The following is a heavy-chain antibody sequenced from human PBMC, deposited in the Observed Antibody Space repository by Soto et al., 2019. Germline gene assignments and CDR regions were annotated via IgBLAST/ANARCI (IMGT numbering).Heavy chain of an antibody. Sequence: SVKVSCKASGGTFSSYRFNWVRQARGQGLEWLGGIVPIYRTADYAQKFQGRVTITADESTRTVYLELSSLKSQDKALYYCARDSGAKLSSSWGQGTLVTVSS. D-gene: IGHD6-13*01. CDR1: GGTFSSYR. CDR2: IVPIYRTA. V-gene: IGHV1-69*13. CDR3: ARDSGAKLSSS. J-gene: IGHJ4*02.